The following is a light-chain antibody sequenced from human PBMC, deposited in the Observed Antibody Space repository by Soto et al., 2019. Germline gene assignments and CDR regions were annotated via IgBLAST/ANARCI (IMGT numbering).Light chain of an antibody. V-gene: IGKV3-20*01. CDR1: QSVSSSY. J-gene: IGKJ1*01. Sequence: EIVLTQSPGTLSLSPGERATLSCRASQSVSSSYLAWYQQKPGQAPRLIIYGASSRANGIPDRFSGSGSGTDFTLTISRLEPEDFAAYYCQQYGSSLPWTFGQGTKVDIK. CDR2: GAS. CDR3: QQYGSSLPWT.